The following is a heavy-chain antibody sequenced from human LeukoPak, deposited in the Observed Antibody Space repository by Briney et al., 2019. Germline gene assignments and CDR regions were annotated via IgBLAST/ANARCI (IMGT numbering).Heavy chain of an antibody. J-gene: IGHJ4*02. CDR1: GGSISSGDYY. CDR2: IYYSGST. D-gene: IGHD3-22*01. V-gene: IGHV4-31*03. CDR3: ARPLYYYDSSGYNDD. Sequence: KSSETLSLTCTVSGGSISSGDYYWSWIRQHPGKGLEWIGYIYYSGSTSYNPSLKSRVTISVDTSKNQFSLKLSSVTAADTAVYYCARPLYYYDSSGYNDDWGQGTLVTVSS.